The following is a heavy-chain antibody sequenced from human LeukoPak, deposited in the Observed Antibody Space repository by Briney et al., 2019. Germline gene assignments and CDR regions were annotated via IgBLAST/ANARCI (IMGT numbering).Heavy chain of an antibody. D-gene: IGHD3-3*01. V-gene: IGHV4-34*01. Sequence: SETLSLTCAVYGGSFSGYYWGWVRQPPGKGLEWVGEINHSGSTNYNPSLKSRVTISVDTSKNQFSLKLSSVTAADTAVYYCARGSQAYYDFWSGPLKAPQYFQHWGQGTLVTVSS. CDR1: GGSFSGYY. J-gene: IGHJ1*01. CDR3: ARGSQAYYDFWSGPLKAPQYFQH. CDR2: INHSGST.